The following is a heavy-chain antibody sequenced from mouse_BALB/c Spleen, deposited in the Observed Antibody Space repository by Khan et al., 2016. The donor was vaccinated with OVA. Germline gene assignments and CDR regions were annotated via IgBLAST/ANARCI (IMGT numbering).Heavy chain of an antibody. CDR2: FNPSNGDT. D-gene: IGHD2-1*01. Sequence: QVQLQQSGAELVKPGASVKLSCKASGFTFTSYYMYWVKQRPGQGLEWIGEFNPSNGDTNFNEKFKSKATLTVDRSSSTAYMQLSSLTSEDSAVYDCTRSGYGSFAYWGQGTLVTVSA. CDR3: TRSGYGSFAY. J-gene: IGHJ3*01. V-gene: IGHV1S81*02. CDR1: GFTFTSYY.